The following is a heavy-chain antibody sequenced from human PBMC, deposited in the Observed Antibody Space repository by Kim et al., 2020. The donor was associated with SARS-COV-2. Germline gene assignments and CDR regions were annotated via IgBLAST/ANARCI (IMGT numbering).Heavy chain of an antibody. CDR1: GFTFSGSA. J-gene: IGHJ6*02. Sequence: GGSLRLSCAASGFTFSGSAMHWVRQASGKGLEWVGRIRSKANSYATAYAASVKGRFTISRDYSKNTAYLQMNSLKTEDTAVYYCTRPDYYDSSGVLAEDYYYGMDVWGQGTTVTVSS. CDR2: IRSKANSYAT. V-gene: IGHV3-73*01. CDR3: TRPDYYDSSGVLAEDYYYGMDV. D-gene: IGHD3-22*01.